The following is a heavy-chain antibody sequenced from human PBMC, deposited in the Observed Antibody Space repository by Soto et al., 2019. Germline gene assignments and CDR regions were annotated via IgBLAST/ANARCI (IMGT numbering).Heavy chain of an antibody. Sequence: QVQLVQSGAEVEKPGASVKVSCKASGYTFTSYYMHWVRQAPGQGLEWMGIINPSGGSTSYAQKFQGRVTMTRDTSTSTVYMELSSLRSEDTAVYYCARAAYYYDSSGYYGGGYYYYGMDVWGQGTTVTVSS. J-gene: IGHJ6*02. CDR3: ARAAYYYDSSGYYGGGYYYYGMDV. V-gene: IGHV1-46*01. CDR1: GYTFTSYY. D-gene: IGHD3-22*01. CDR2: INPSGGST.